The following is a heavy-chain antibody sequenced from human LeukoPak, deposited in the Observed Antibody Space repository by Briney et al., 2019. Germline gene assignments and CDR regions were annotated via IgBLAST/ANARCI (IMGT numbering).Heavy chain of an antibody. CDR1: GFPFGDYA. J-gene: IGHJ4*02. CDR3: TRDFFGSGYERTGFDY. CDR2: IRGKAYGGTT. V-gene: IGHV3-49*04. Sequence: GRPLRLSCTASGFPFGDYAMSWVRQAPGKGLEWVGFIRGKAYGGTTEYAASVKAKFTLSRDDSKSIAYLQMNSLTTEDTAVYYCTRDFFGSGYERTGFDYWGQGTLVTVSS. D-gene: IGHD5-12*01.